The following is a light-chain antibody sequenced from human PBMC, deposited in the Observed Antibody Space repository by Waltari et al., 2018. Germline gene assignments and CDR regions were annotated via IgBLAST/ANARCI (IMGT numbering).Light chain of an antibody. Sequence: EIVLTQSPATLSLSPGERATLSCRASQSVSSYLAWYQQKPGQAPRLLIYDASNRATGIPARFSGSGSATDFTLTISSLEPEDFAVYYCQQRSNWPVTVGQGTKLEIK. CDR1: QSVSSY. J-gene: IGKJ2*01. V-gene: IGKV3-11*01. CDR2: DAS. CDR3: QQRSNWPVT.